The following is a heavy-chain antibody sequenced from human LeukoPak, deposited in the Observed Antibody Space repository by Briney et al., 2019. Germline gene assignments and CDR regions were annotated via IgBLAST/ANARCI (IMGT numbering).Heavy chain of an antibody. D-gene: IGHD1-26*01. V-gene: IGHV4-39*01. J-gene: IGHJ4*02. CDR1: GGSISSSSYY. CDR3: ARADVVGGSLHYFDY. Sequence: PSETLSLTCTVSGGSISSSSYYWGWIRQPPGKGLEWIGSIYYTGSTYYNPPLKSRVSISVDTSKNQFSLKVTSVTAADTAVYYCARADVVGGSLHYFDYWGQGTRVTVSS. CDR2: IYYTGST.